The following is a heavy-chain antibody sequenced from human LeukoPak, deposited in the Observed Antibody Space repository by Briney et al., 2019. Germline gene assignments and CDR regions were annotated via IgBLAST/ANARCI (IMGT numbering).Heavy chain of an antibody. CDR2: INHSGST. Sequence: SETLSLTCAVYGGSFSGYYWSWIRQPPGKGLEWIGEINHSGSTNYNPSLKSRVTISVDTSKNQYSLKLSSVTAADTAVYYCARGGGYSYGPDYWGQGTLVTVSS. CDR3: ARGGGYSYGPDY. V-gene: IGHV4-34*01. D-gene: IGHD5-18*01. J-gene: IGHJ4*02. CDR1: GGSFSGYY.